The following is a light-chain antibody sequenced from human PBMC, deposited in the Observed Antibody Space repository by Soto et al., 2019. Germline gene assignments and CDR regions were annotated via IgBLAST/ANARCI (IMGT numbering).Light chain of an antibody. V-gene: IGLV2-11*01. J-gene: IGLJ1*01. Sequence: QSALTQPASVSGSPGQSITISCTGTSSDVGGYNYVSWYQQHPGKAPKLMIYDVSKRPSGVPDRFSGSKSGNTASLTISGLQAEDEADYYCCSYAGSYTFPFGTGTKLTVL. CDR2: DVS. CDR3: CSYAGSYTFP. CDR1: SSDVGGYNY.